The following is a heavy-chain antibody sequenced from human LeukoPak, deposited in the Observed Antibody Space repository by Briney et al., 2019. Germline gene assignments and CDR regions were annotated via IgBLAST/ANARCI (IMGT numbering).Heavy chain of an antibody. J-gene: IGHJ4*02. CDR2: ISYDGSNK. CDR1: GFTFSSYG. V-gene: IGHV3-30*18. Sequence: GGSLRLSCAASGFTFSSYGMHWVRQAPGKGLEWVAVISYDGSNKYYVDSVKGRFTISRDNSKNTLYLQMNSLRAEDTAVYYCAKDRRGSSISLDYWGQGTLVTVSS. CDR3: AKDRRGSSISLDY. D-gene: IGHD6-6*01.